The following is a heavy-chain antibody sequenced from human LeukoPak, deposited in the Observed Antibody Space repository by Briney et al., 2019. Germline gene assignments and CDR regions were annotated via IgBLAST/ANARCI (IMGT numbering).Heavy chain of an antibody. V-gene: IGHV3-23*01. CDR2: ISGSGGSA. CDR3: ARDSGGGGVDY. D-gene: IGHD2-21*01. Sequence: SGGSLSLSCASSGFTFSTSEMNWVRQAPGKGLQWVSAISGSGGSAYYADSVKGRFTISRDNSKDTLYLQMNSLRAEDTAVYYCARDSGGGGVDYWGQGTLVTVSS. CDR1: GFTFSTSE. J-gene: IGHJ4*02.